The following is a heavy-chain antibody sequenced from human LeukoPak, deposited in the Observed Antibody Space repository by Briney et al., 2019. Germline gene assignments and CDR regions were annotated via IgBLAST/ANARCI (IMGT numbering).Heavy chain of an antibody. D-gene: IGHD6-19*01. V-gene: IGHV3-74*01. CDR3: ARATNDSSGWSSDAFDI. CDR1: GFTFSNYW. CDR2: INTDGSST. Sequence: GGSLRLSCAASGFTFSNYWMHWVRQAPGKGLVWVSYINTDGSSTTHADSVKGRFTISRDNAKNTLYLQMNSLRAEDTAVYYCARATNDSSGWSSDAFDIWGQGTMVTVSS. J-gene: IGHJ3*02.